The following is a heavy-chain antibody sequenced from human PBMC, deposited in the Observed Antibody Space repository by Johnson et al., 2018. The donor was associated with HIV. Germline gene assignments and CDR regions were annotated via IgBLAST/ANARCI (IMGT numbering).Heavy chain of an antibody. Sequence: VQLVESGGGVVRPGGSLRLSCAASGFIIDDYGMSWVRQAPGKGLEWVSGINWNGGGIGYADSVTVRFTISRDNSKKKLYLQMNSLRAEATAVYYCAKDQWYNWNYVSPDAFDIWGQGTMVTVSS. CDR2: INWNGGGI. CDR1: GFIIDDYG. V-gene: IGHV3-20*04. D-gene: IGHD1-7*01. CDR3: AKDQWYNWNYVSPDAFDI. J-gene: IGHJ3*02.